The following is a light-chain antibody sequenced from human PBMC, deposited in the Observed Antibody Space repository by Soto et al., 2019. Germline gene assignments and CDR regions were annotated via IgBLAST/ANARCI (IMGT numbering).Light chain of an antibody. Sequence: QSALTQPRSVSGSPGQSVTISCTGTSSDVGGYNYVSWYQQHPGKAPKLMIYEGSKRPSGVSNRFSGSKSGNTASLTISILQAEDEADYYCCSYAGSSTYVFGTGTKLTVL. V-gene: IGLV2-23*01. CDR2: EGS. CDR3: CSYAGSSTYV. CDR1: SSDVGGYNY. J-gene: IGLJ1*01.